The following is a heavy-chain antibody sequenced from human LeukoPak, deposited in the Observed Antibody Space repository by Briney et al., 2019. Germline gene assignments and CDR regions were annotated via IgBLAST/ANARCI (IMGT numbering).Heavy chain of an antibody. Sequence: SGTLSLTCAVSGGSISSSTWWSWVRQPPGKGLEWIGEIYHSGRTNYNPSLKSRVTISVDKSKNQFSLKLSSVTAADTAVYYCASSGWYEGGIDWGQGTLVTVSS. CDR1: GGSISSSTW. V-gene: IGHV4-4*02. CDR3: ASSGWYEGGID. CDR2: IYHSGRT. J-gene: IGHJ4*02. D-gene: IGHD6-19*01.